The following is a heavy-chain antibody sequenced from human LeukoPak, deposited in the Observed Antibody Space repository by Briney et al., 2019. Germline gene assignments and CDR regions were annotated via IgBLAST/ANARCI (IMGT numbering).Heavy chain of an antibody. CDR1: GFTVSSNH. CDR2: IYSGGST. V-gene: IGHV3-53*01. D-gene: IGHD6-19*01. Sequence: GGSLRLSCAASGFTVSSNHMSWVRQAPGKGLEWVSVIYSGGSTYYADSVKGRFTISRDNSKNTLYLQMNSLRAEDTAVYYCARDRGVAGSNYYYYGMDVWGQGTTVTVSS. CDR3: ARDRGVAGSNYYYYGMDV. J-gene: IGHJ6*02.